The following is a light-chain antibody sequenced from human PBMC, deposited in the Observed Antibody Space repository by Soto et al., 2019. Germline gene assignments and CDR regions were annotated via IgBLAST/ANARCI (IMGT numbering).Light chain of an antibody. J-gene: IGLJ1*01. V-gene: IGLV2-14*03. CDR2: DVN. Sequence: QSALTQPASVSGSPGQSITISCAGTSDDVGAYKYVSWYQQHPGKAPKLMIYDVNKRPSGVPDRFSGSQSAYTASLTISGLQPEDEADYYCSSYSITTSLDVFGTGTKVTVL. CDR3: SSYSITTSLDV. CDR1: SDDVGAYKY.